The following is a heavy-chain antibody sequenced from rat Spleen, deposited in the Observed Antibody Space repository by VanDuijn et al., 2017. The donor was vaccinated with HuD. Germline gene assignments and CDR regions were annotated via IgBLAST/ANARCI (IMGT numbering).Heavy chain of an antibody. D-gene: IGHD1-9*01. CDR1: GHSISSSYR. CDR3: ARTYYGYTYRVMDA. Sequence: EVLLQESGPGLVKPSQSLSLTCSVTGHSISSSYRWNWIRKFPGNKLEWMGYINSAGTTNYNPSLKSRISITRDTSKNQFFLQVNSVTTEDTATYYCARTYYGYTYRVMDAWGQGASVTVSS. CDR2: INSAGTT. J-gene: IGHJ4*01. V-gene: IGHV3-3*01.